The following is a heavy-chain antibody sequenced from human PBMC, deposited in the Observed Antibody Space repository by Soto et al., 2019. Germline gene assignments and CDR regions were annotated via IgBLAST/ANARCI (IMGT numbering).Heavy chain of an antibody. CDR1: GGSITSSSYY. CDR3: ASPAGADYTFDY. J-gene: IGHJ4*02. Sequence: SETLSLTCAVSGGSITSSSYYWGWIRQAPGRGLEWIGTIYYRGSTYYNPSLESRVTISTDTSKNQLSLNLRSVTAADTAVYYCASPAGADYTFDYWGQGILVTVSS. D-gene: IGHD4-4*01. V-gene: IGHV4-39*01. CDR2: IYYRGST.